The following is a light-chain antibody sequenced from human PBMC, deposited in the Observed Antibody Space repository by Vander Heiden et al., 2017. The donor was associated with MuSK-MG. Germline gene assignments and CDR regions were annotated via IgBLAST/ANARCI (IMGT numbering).Light chain of an antibody. CDR2: SAS. Sequence: EIVLTQSPGTLSLSPGERATLSCKTSQSVGSTYLAWYQQRPGHAPRLLIYSASSRATGVPDRFSGSGSGTDFTLTIGRLEPEDFAVYYCQQDDSSPLTFGQGTKLXIK. V-gene: IGKV3-20*01. J-gene: IGKJ2*01. CDR1: QSVGSTY. CDR3: QQDDSSPLT.